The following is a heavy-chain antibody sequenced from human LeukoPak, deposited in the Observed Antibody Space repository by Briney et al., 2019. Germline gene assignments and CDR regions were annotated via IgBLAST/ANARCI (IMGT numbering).Heavy chain of an antibody. CDR2: IKLDGSDE. Sequence: GGSLRLSCAASGFTFRNYGMRWVREATGKGLEWLANIKLDGSDEHYADSVKGRFTISRDNAKNSLFLQMDSLRAADTAVYYCARDDSGPRNKYYYESTGFYSRPYYLDYWGQGALVTVSS. CDR1: GFTFRNYG. CDR3: ARDDSGPRNKYYYESTGFYSRPYYLDY. V-gene: IGHV3-7*01. J-gene: IGHJ4*02. D-gene: IGHD3-22*01.